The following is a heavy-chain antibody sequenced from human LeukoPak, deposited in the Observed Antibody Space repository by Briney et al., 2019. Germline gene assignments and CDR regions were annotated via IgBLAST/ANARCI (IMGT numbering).Heavy chain of an antibody. V-gene: IGHV4-61*02. D-gene: IGHD1-7*01. Sequence: TSQTLSLTCTVSGGSISSGSYYWSWIRQPAGKGLEWIGRIYTSGSTNYNPSLKSRVTISVDTSKNQFSLKLSSVTAADTAVYYCARDPGTTPLDYYYYMDVWGKGTTVTVSS. CDR3: ARDPGTTPLDYYYYMDV. CDR1: GGSISSGSYY. CDR2: IYTSGST. J-gene: IGHJ6*03.